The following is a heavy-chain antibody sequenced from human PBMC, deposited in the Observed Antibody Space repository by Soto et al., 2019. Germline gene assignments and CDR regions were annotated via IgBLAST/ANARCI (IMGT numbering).Heavy chain of an antibody. J-gene: IGHJ5*02. D-gene: IGHD1-26*01. V-gene: IGHV4-39*01. CDR1: GDSISSSSYY. Sequence: PSETPSLTCAVPGDSISSSSYYCAWIRQPPWGGLEWIGSVYYSGTQYYSPYLKSRVTISVDTSKNQFSLNLSCVTAADTAVYYCARRERWETLAWFQPLGQATLVIV. CDR2: VYYSGTQ. CDR3: ARRERWETLAWFQP.